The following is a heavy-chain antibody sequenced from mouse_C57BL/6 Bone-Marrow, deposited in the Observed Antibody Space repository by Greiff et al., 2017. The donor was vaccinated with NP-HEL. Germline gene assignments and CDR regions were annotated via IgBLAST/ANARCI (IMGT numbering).Heavy chain of an antibody. D-gene: IGHD6-2*01. CDR3: ARVSASGKWCDY. Sequence: VQLQQSGAELVRPGTSVKLSCKASGYTFTSYWMHWVKQRPGHGLEWIGVIDPSAGCTNYNQKFKGKATLTVDTSSSTAYMQLSSLTSEDSAVYYCARVSASGKWCDYGGRGTGVTVSA. V-gene: IGHV1-59*01. CDR2: IDPSAGCT. CDR1: GYTFTSYW. J-gene: IGHJ3*01.